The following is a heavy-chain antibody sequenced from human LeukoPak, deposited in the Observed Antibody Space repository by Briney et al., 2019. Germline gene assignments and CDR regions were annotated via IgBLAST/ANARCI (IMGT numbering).Heavy chain of an antibody. J-gene: IGHJ4*02. CDR2: IHASGSP. CDR3: ARQRLDGDILGFDW. CDR1: GASISGHY. D-gene: IGHD2-21*01. V-gene: IGHV4-4*07. Sequence: SETLSLTCNVSGASISGHYWSWIRHPAGKSLEWIGRIHASGSPIYNPSLSSRVTMSVDTSKGQFSLTMNSLTAADTAIYYCARQRLDGDILGFDWWGQGTLVTVSS.